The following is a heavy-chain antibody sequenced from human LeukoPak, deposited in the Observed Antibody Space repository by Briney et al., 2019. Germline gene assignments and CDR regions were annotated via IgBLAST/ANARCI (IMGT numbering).Heavy chain of an antibody. Sequence: PGGSLRLSCAASGFTFSIYAMNWVRQAPGKGLEWVSYISPSGGTITYADSVKGRFTISRDNAKNSLYLQMNSLGAEDTAVYYCVRVRYCSSTNCHGGWFDPWGQGTLVTVSS. CDR1: GFTFSIYA. D-gene: IGHD2-2*01. CDR3: VRVRYCSSTNCHGGWFDP. CDR2: ISPSGGTI. J-gene: IGHJ5*02. V-gene: IGHV3-48*03.